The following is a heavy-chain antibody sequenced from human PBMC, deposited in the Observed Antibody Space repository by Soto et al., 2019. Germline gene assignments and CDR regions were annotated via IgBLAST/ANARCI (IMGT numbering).Heavy chain of an antibody. CDR1: NAAFVVHY. J-gene: IGHJ6*02. V-gene: IGHV4-34*01. D-gene: IGHD5-18*01. Sequence: NNAAFVVHYRSSISAPTRKGLECIGEINHSGSTNYNPSLKSRVTISVDTSKNQFSLKLSSVTAADTAVYYCARGSYSYGFGGSTGYYGMHVWGQGTTVT. CDR3: ARGSYSYGFGGSTGYYGMHV. CDR2: INHSGST.